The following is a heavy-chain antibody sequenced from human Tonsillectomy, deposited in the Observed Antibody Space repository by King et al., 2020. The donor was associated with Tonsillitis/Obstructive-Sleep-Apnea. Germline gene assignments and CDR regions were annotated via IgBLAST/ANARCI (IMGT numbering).Heavy chain of an antibody. Sequence: VQLQQWGAGLLKPSETLSLTCAVYGGSFSGYYWSWIRQPPGKGLEWSGEINHSGSSNYNPSLTSRVTISVDTSKNQFSLKLSSVTAAATAVYYCSREGSMIQGVITWFDPWGQGTLVTVSS. V-gene: IGHV4-34*01. D-gene: IGHD3-10*01. J-gene: IGHJ5*02. CDR1: GGSFSGYY. CDR2: INHSGSS. CDR3: SREGSMIQGVITWFDP.